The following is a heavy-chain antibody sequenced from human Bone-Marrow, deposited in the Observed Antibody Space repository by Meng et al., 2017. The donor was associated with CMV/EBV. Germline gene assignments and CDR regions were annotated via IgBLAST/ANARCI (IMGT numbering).Heavy chain of an antibody. J-gene: IGHJ6*02. CDR1: GYTFTSYD. V-gene: IGHV1-8*01. CDR2: MNPNSGNT. CDR3: ARLCDSFYYYYSMNV. D-gene: IGHD3-9*01. Sequence: ASVKVSCKASGYTFTSYDINWVRQATGQGLEWMGWMNPNSGNTGYAQKFQGRVTMTRNTSISTAYMELSSLRSDDTAVYYCARLCDSFYYYYSMNVWVRKTTVTFSS.